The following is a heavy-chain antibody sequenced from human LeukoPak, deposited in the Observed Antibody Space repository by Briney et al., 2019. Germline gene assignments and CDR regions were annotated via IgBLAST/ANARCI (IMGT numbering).Heavy chain of an antibody. V-gene: IGHV1-58*01. Sequence: SVKVSCKASGFTFTSSAVQWVRQARGQRLEWIGWIVVGXGNTNYAQKFQERVTITRDMSTSTAYMELSSLRSEDTAVYYRAAVPAATYYYDSSGPGGFDYWGQGTLVTVSS. D-gene: IGHD3-22*01. CDR2: IVVGXGNT. J-gene: IGHJ4*02. CDR1: GFTFTSSA. CDR3: AAVPAATYYYDSSGPGGFDY.